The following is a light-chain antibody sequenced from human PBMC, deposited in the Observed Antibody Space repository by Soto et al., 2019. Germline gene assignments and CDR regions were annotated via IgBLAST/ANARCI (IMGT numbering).Light chain of an antibody. V-gene: IGKV3-15*01. CDR2: GAS. J-gene: IGKJ2*01. Sequence: EIVMTQSPATLSVSPGERATLSCRASQSVSSNLAWYQQKPGQAPRLLIYGASTRATGIPTRFSGSGSGTEFTLTTSSRQSEDFAVYYCQPYNNWPYTFGQGTKLEIK. CDR3: QPYNNWPYT. CDR1: QSVSSN.